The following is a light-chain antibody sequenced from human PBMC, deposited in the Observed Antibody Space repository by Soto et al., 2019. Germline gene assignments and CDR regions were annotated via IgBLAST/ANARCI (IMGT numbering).Light chain of an antibody. CDR3: SSYASNRDVL. V-gene: IGLV2-14*03. CDR2: DVS. J-gene: IGLJ2*01. Sequence: QSVLTQPASVSGSPGQSITISCTGTSSDVGGYNYVSWYQHHPGQAPKLMIYDVSNRPSGVSNRFSGSKPGNTASLTISGLRGEDEADYFCSSYASNRDVLFGGGTKLTVL. CDR1: SSDVGGYNY.